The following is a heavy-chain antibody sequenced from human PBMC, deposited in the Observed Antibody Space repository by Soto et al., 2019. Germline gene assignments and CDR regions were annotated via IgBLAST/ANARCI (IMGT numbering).Heavy chain of an antibody. D-gene: IGHD5-18*01. CDR2: ISSSGSTI. CDR1: GFTFSDYY. CDR3: ARWANVDTAMVSGGLDY. V-gene: IGHV3-11*01. J-gene: IGHJ4*02. Sequence: GGSLRLSCAASGFTFSDYYMSWIRQAPGKGLEWVSYISSSGSTIYYADSVKGRFTISRDNAKNSLYLQMNSLRAEDTAVYYCARWANVDTAMVSGGLDYWGQGTLVTVSS.